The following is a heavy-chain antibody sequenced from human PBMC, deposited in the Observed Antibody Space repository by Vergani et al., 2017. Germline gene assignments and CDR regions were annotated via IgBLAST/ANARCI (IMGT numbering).Heavy chain of an antibody. V-gene: IGHV4-4*02. D-gene: IGHD3-16*01. CDR2: IHRSRGT. CDR3: ARNPRLGGDVVDS. J-gene: IGHJ4*02. CDR1: GGSISSDKW. Sequence: QVQLQQWGPGLVTPSGTLSLTCAVHGGSISSDKWWNWVRQAPGKGLQWIGEIHRSRGTNYNPSLRRRVTISLDKSKNQFSLKLTSVTAADTAVYFCARNPRLGGDVVDSWGQGTLVTVSS.